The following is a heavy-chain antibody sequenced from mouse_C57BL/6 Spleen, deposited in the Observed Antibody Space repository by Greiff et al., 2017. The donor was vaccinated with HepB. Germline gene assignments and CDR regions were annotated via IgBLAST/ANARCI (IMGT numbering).Heavy chain of an antibody. CDR3: TPLVANYAMDY. D-gene: IGHD1-1*01. J-gene: IGHJ4*01. V-gene: IGHV14-4*01. Sequence: EVQLQQSGAELVRPGASVKLSCTASGFNIKDDYMHWVKQRPEQGLEWIGWIDPENGDTEYASKFQGKATITAATSSNTAYLQLSSLTSEDTSVYYCTPLVANYAMDYWGQGTSVTVSS. CDR1: GFNIKDDY. CDR2: IDPENGDT.